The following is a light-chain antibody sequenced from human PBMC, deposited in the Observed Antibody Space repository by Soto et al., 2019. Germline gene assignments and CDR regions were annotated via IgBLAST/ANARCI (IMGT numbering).Light chain of an antibody. CDR1: SSNIGAGYD. CDR3: QSYDSSLSGVV. CDR2: GNT. Sequence: QSVLTQPPSVSGAPGQRVTISCTGSSSNIGAGYDVHWYQLLPGTAPKLLIHGNTNRPSGVPDRFSGSKSGTSASLAITGLQAEDEADYYCQSYDSSLSGVVFGGGTKLTVL. J-gene: IGLJ2*01. V-gene: IGLV1-40*01.